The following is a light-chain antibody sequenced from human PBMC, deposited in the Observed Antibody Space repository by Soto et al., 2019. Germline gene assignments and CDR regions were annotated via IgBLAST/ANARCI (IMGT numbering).Light chain of an antibody. J-gene: IGLJ1*01. CDR1: SSDVGGYNY. V-gene: IGLV2-14*01. Sequence: QSALTQPASVSGSPGQSITISCTGTSSDVGGYNYVSWYQQHPGKAPKLMIYDVSKRPSVVSKRFSGSKSGNTASLTISGLQAEDEADYYCSSYTSSSTRVFGTGTKLTVL. CDR2: DVS. CDR3: SSYTSSSTRV.